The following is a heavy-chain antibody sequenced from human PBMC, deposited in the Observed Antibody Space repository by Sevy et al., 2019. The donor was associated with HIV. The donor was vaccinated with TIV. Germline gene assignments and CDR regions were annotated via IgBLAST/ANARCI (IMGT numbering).Heavy chain of an antibody. J-gene: IGHJ6*02. Sequence: SETLSLTCAVYGGSSSDYYWRWIRQPPGKGLEWIGEINHSGTTSYNPSLKSRVIISVDTSKNQFSLKLTSVTAADTAVYYYAGGHHNLVTGYSYYYYGMDVWGQGTPVTVSS. CDR2: INHSGTT. D-gene: IGHD5-18*01. V-gene: IGHV4-34*01. CDR3: AGGHHNLVTGYSYYYYGMDV. CDR1: GGSSSDYY.